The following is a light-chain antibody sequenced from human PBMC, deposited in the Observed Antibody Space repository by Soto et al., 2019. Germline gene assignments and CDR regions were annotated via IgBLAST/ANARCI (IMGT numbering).Light chain of an antibody. J-gene: IGLJ2*01. Sequence: QSVLTQPPSASGSPGQSVTISCIGTSSDVGGYNYVSWYQQHPGKAPKLMIYSGSKSGNTASLTVSGLQAEDEADYYCSSYAASNNLGVFGGGTQLTVL. V-gene: IGLV2-8*01. CDR1: SSDVGGYNY. CDR3: SSYAASNNLGV.